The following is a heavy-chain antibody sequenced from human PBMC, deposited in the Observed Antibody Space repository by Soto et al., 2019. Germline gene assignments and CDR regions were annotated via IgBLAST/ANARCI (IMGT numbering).Heavy chain of an antibody. CDR1: GDSVSSKIAA. CDR3: VRGSSDDIWGVYSSSAFDI. V-gene: IGHV6-1*01. Sequence: SQTLSLTCVISGDSVSSKIAAWNWIRQSPSRGLEWLGRTYYRSKWYNDYAVSVKSRITINPDTSKNQFSLQLNSVTPEDTAVYSCVRGSSDDIWGVYSSSAFDIWGQGTMVTVPS. J-gene: IGHJ3*02. D-gene: IGHD3-16*02. CDR2: TYYRSKWYN.